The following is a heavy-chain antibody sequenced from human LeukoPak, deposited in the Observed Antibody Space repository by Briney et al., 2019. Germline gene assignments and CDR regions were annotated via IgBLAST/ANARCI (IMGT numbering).Heavy chain of an antibody. CDR2: ISYDGNSQ. CDR1: GFTFSSYW. V-gene: IGHV3-30*18. J-gene: IGHJ4*02. Sequence: PGGSLGLSCVASGFTFSSYWMSWVRQAPGRGLEWVAAISYDGNSQHYGAPVKGRFTISRDNSKNTVYLRINTLRTDDAAIYYCAKPYPTLTTSAVLDNWGQGTLVTVSS. CDR3: AKPYPTLTTSAVLDN. D-gene: IGHD1-1*01.